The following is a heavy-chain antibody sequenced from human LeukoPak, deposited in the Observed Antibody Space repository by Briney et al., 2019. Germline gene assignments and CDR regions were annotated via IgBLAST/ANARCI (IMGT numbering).Heavy chain of an antibody. V-gene: IGHV3-64*01. CDR1: GFTFDDYG. CDR3: ARDPGLDPYYYYYYMDV. Sequence: GGSLRLSRAASGFTFDDYGMSWVRQAPGKGLEYVSAISSNGGSTYYANSVKGRFTISRDNSKNTLYLQMGSLRAEDMAVYYCARDPGLDPYYYYYYMDVWGKGTTVTVSS. J-gene: IGHJ6*03. CDR2: ISSNGGST. D-gene: IGHD6-19*01.